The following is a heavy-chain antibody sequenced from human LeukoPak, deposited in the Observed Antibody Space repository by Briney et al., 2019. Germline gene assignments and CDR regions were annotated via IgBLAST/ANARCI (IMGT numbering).Heavy chain of an antibody. Sequence: ASVTVPCKASGYTFTMYYIHWVRQAPGQGLEWMGMINPSDGATTYAQRFRGRVTMTRDMSTTTVYVDLRSLRSEDTAVYFCAREQRGGRSGNGGVLFASYYTYYYMDVWGRGTTVTVSS. CDR1: GYTFTMYY. CDR3: AREQRGGRSGNGGVLFASYYTYYYMDV. J-gene: IGHJ6*03. D-gene: IGHD1-26*01. V-gene: IGHV1-46*01. CDR2: INPSDGAT.